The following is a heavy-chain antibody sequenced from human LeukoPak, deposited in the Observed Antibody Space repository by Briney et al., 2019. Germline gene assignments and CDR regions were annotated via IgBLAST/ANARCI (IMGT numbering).Heavy chain of an antibody. CDR3: AREGITMIVVATYFDY. D-gene: IGHD3-22*01. Sequence: PGGSLRLSCAASGFTFSSYWMSWVRQAPGKGLEWVANIKQDGSEKYYVDSVKGRFTISRDNAKNSLYLQMNSLRAEDTAVYYCAREGITMIVVATYFDYWGQGTLVTVSS. V-gene: IGHV3-7*03. CDR1: GFTFSSYW. J-gene: IGHJ4*02. CDR2: IKQDGSEK.